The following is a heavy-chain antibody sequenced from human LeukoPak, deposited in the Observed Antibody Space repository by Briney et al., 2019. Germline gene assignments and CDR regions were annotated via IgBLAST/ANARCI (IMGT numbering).Heavy chain of an antibody. CDR1: GFTSSSYE. J-gene: IGHJ6*04. CDR3: AELGITMIGGV. V-gene: IGHV3-48*03. D-gene: IGHD3-10*02. Sequence: GGSLRLSCAAPGFTSSSYEMNWVRKAPGKGLGWVSSISSSGSTIYYADSVKGRFTISRDNAKNSLYLQMNSLRAEDTAVYYCAELGITMIGGVWGKGTTVTISS. CDR2: ISSSGSTI.